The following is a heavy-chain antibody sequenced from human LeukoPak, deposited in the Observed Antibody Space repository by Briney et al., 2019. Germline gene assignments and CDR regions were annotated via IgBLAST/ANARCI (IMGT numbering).Heavy chain of an antibody. CDR1: GFTFDAYA. CDR2: ISWNSGSI. V-gene: IGHV3-9*01. J-gene: IGHJ4*02. Sequence: GRSLRLSCAASGFTFDAYAMHWVRQAPGKGLEWVSGISWNSGSIGYADSVKGRFTISRDNAKNSLYLQMNSLRAEDTALYYCAKSAFGRVYFDYWGQGTLVTVSS. D-gene: IGHD3-16*01. CDR3: AKSAFGRVYFDY.